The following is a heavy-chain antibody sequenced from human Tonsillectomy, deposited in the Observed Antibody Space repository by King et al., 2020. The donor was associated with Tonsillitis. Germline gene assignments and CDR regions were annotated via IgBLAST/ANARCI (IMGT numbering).Heavy chain of an antibody. CDR1: GFTFNDYA. J-gene: IGHJ5*02. D-gene: IGHD2-15*01. Sequence: VQLVESGGGLVQPGRSLRLSCAASGFTFNDYAMHWVRQAPGEGLEWVAGINWNGGKKTYAASVKGRFAISRDNAENSLFLQMNSLRPGYTALYYCAKGWGGFCSGGKCYGEENRFDHWGQGTLVTVSS. CDR3: AKGWGGFCSGGKCYGEENRFDH. CDR2: INWNGGKK. V-gene: IGHV3-9*01.